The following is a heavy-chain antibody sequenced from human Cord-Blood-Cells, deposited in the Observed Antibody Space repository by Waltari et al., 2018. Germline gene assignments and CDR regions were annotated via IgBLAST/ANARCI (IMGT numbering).Heavy chain of an antibody. CDR3: ARHKTNFDY. CDR2: INHSGST. V-gene: IGHV4-34*01. CDR1: GGSFSGYY. J-gene: IGHJ4*02. Sequence: QVQLQQWGAGLLKPSETLSLTGAVYGGSFSGYYWSWIRQPPGKGLEWIGEINHSGSTNYNPSLKSRVTISVDTSKNQFSLKLSSVTAADTAVYYCARHKTNFDYWGQGTLVTVSS.